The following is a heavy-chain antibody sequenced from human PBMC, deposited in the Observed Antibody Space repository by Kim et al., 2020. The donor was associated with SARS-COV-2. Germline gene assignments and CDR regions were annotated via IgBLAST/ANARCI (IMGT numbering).Heavy chain of an antibody. CDR3: ARDGSKYQLLSNYGMDV. J-gene: IGHJ6*02. V-gene: IGHV1-69*13. Sequence: SVKVSCKASGGTFSSYAISWVRQAPGQGLEWMGGIIPIFGTANYAQKFQGRVTITADESTSTAYMELSSLRSEDTAVYYCARDGSKYQLLSNYGMDVWGQGTTVTVSS. CDR2: IIPIFGTA. CDR1: GGTFSSYA. D-gene: IGHD2-2*01.